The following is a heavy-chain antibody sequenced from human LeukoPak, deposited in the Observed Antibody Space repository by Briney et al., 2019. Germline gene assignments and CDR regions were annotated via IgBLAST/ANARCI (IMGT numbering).Heavy chain of an antibody. CDR2: ISYDGSNK. V-gene: IGHV3-30-3*01. CDR3: ARDLSGYSYAIDY. D-gene: IGHD5-18*01. Sequence: GGSLRLSCAASGFTFSSYAMHWVRQAPGKGLEWVAVISYDGSNKYYADSVKGRFTISRDNSKNTLYLQMNSLRAEDTAVYYCARDLSGYSYAIDYWGQGTLVTVSS. CDR1: GFTFSSYA. J-gene: IGHJ4*02.